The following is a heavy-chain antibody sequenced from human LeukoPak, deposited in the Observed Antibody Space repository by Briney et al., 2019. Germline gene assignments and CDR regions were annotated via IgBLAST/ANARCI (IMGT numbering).Heavy chain of an antibody. Sequence: SQTLSLTCTVSGGSISSGSYYWSWIRQPAGKGLEWIGRIYTSGSTNYNPSLKSRVTISVDTSKNQFSLKLSSVTAADTAVYYSARMRDYDILTGYLYYFDYWGQGTLVTVSS. CDR3: ARMRDYDILTGYLYYFDY. CDR2: IYTSGST. J-gene: IGHJ4*02. D-gene: IGHD3-9*01. CDR1: GGSISSGSYY. V-gene: IGHV4-61*02.